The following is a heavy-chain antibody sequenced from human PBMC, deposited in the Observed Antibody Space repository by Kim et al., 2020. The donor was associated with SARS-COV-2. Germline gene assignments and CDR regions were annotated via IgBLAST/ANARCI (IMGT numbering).Heavy chain of an antibody. J-gene: IGHJ4*02. CDR2: MNPNSGNT. D-gene: IGHD3-9*01. CDR3: ARVYILTGYEFDY. V-gene: IGHV1-8*01. Sequence: ASVKVSCKASGYTFTSYDINWVRQATGQGLEWMGWMNPNSGNTGYAQKFQGRVTMTRNTSISTAYMELSSLRSEDTAVYYCARVYILTGYEFDYWGQGTLVTVSS. CDR1: GYTFTSYD.